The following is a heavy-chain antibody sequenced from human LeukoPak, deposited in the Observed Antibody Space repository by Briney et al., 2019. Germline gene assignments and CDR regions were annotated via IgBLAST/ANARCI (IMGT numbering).Heavy chain of an antibody. D-gene: IGHD3-10*01. Sequence: GASVKVSCKASGYTFTGYYMHWVRQAPGQGLEWMGWINPNSGGTNYAQKFQGRVTMTRDTSISTAYMELSRLRSDDTAVYYCARAGITMVRGAELDYWGQGTLVTVSS. CDR3: ARAGITMVRGAELDY. V-gene: IGHV1-2*02. J-gene: IGHJ4*02. CDR2: INPNSGGT. CDR1: GYTFTGYY.